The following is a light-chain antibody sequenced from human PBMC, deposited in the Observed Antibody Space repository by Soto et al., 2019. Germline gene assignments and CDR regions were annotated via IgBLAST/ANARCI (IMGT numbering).Light chain of an antibody. J-gene: IGLJ2*01. Sequence: QSVLTQPPSASGTPGQRVTISCSGSGSNIGTNTVNWYRQLPGTAPKLLIYGDNQRPSGVPDRFSGSKSGTSASLAISGLQSEDEAEYYCAAWDGSLKNALFGGGTKVTVL. CDR1: GSNIGTNT. CDR2: GDN. V-gene: IGLV1-44*01. CDR3: AAWDGSLKNAL.